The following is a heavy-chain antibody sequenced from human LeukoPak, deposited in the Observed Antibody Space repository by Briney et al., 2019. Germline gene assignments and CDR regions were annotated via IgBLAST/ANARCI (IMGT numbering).Heavy chain of an antibody. Sequence: PSETLSLTCTVSGGSISSYYWSWIRQPPGKGLESIGYIYYSNTNYNPSLKSRVTISVDTSKNQFSLKLSSVTAADTAVYYCAREGLLRYFDWLAPDYFDYWGQGTLVTVSS. V-gene: IGHV4-59*08. J-gene: IGHJ4*02. CDR2: IYYSNT. CDR1: GGSISSYY. D-gene: IGHD3-9*01. CDR3: AREGLLRYFDWLAPDYFDY.